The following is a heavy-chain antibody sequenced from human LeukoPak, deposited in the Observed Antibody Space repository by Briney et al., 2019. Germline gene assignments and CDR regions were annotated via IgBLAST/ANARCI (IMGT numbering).Heavy chain of an antibody. CDR1: GGSFSGYY. D-gene: IGHD6-13*01. V-gene: IGHV4-34*01. CDR2: INHSGST. CDR3: ARVYSSSWQRGWCDP. J-gene: IGHJ5*02. Sequence: PSETLSLTCAVYGGSFSGYYWSWIRQPPGKGLEWIGEINHSGSTNYNPSLKSRVTISVDTSKNQFSLKLSSVTAADTAVYYCARVYSSSWQRGWCDPWGREPWSPSPQ.